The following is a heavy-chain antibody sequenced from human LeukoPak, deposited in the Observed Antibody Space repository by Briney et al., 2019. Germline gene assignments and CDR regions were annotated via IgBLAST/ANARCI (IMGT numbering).Heavy chain of an antibody. CDR3: ARLYYYDSSGYT. CDR2: IIPIFGTA. CDR1: GGTFSSYA. J-gene: IGHJ5*02. V-gene: IGHV1-69*05. D-gene: IGHD3-22*01. Sequence: SVKVSCKASGGTFSSYAMSWVRQAPGQGLEWMGGIIPIFGTANYAQKFQGRVTITTDESTSTAYMELSSLRSEDTAVYYCARLYYYDSSGYTWGQGTLVTVSS.